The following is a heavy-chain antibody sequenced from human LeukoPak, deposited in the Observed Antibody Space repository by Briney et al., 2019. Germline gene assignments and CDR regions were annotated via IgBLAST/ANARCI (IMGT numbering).Heavy chain of an antibody. CDR3: AKSTGLVVVAAIDS. J-gene: IGHJ4*02. V-gene: IGHV3-23*01. Sequence: GGSLRPSCAASGFTFSSYAMSWVRQAPGKGLEWVSAISGSGSSTYYADSVKGRFTISRDNSKNTLYLQMNSLRAEDTAVYYCAKSTGLVVVAAIDSWGQGTLVTVSS. CDR2: ISGSGSST. D-gene: IGHD2-15*01. CDR1: GFTFSSYA.